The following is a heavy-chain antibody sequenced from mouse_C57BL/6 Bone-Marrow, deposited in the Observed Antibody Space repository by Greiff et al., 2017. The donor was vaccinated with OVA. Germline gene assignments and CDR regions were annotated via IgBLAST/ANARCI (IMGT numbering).Heavy chain of an antibody. CDR1: GYAFSSSW. Sequence: VQLQQSGPELVKPGASVKISCKASGYAFSSSWLNWVKQRPGKGLEWIGRIYPGDGGTNYNGKFKGKATLTADKSSSTAYMQLSRLTSEDSAVYFFARHEDGYYASYFDYWGQGTTLTVSS. J-gene: IGHJ2*01. V-gene: IGHV1-82*01. D-gene: IGHD2-3*01. CDR3: ARHEDGYYASYFDY. CDR2: IYPGDGGT.